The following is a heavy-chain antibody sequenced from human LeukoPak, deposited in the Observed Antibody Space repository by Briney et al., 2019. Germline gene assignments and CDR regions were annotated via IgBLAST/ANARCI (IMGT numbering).Heavy chain of an antibody. CDR3: ARVRTMVREGAFDI. D-gene: IGHD3-10*01. Sequence: ASVKVSCKASGGTFSSYAISWVRQAPGQGLECMGGIIPIFCTANYAQKFQGRVTITADKSTSKAYMELSRLRSEDTAVYYCARVRTMVREGAFDIWGQGTMVTVSS. V-gene: IGHV1-69*06. J-gene: IGHJ3*02. CDR2: IIPIFCTA. CDR1: GGTFSSYA.